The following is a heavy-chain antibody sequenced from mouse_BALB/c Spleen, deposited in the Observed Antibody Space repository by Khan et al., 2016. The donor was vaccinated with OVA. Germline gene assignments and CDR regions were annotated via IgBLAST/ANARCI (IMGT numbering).Heavy chain of an antibody. CDR3: ARENYYGRSCDAMDY. D-gene: IGHD1-1*01. J-gene: IGHJ4*01. CDR1: GYTFTSYW. CDR2: IGPGSSNA. Sequence: DLVKPGASVKLSCKASGYTFTSYWINWIKQRPGQGLEWIERIGPGSSNAYYNDMFKDKATLTVDTSSNTAYIQLSSLSSEDSAVYFCARENYYGRSCDAMDYWGQGTSVTVSA. V-gene: IGHV1S41*01.